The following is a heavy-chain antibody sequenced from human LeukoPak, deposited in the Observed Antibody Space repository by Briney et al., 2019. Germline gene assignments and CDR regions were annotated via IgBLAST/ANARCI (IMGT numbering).Heavy chain of an antibody. J-gene: IGHJ3*02. D-gene: IGHD2-2*01. V-gene: IGHV1-69*05. Sequence: SVKVSCKASGYTFTGYYMHWVRQAPGQGLEWVGRIIPIFGTANYAQKFQGRVTITTDESTSTAYMELSSLRSEDTAVYYCARDDLDNYAWLPDAFDIWGQGTMVTVSS. CDR2: IIPIFGTA. CDR1: GYTFTGYY. CDR3: ARDDLDNYAWLPDAFDI.